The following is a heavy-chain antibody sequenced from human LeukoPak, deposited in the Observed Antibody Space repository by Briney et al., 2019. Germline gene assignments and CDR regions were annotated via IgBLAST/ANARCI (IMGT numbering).Heavy chain of an antibody. CDR2: ISSSSSYI. D-gene: IGHD6-6*01. V-gene: IGHV3-21*04. CDR3: AKGARSFSIAAFYYFDY. CDR1: GFTFSSYS. Sequence: PGGSLRLSCAASGFTFSSYSMNWVRQAPGKGLEWVSSISSSSSYIYYADSVKGRFTISRDNSKNTLYLQMNSLRAEDTAVYYCAKGARSFSIAAFYYFDYWGQGTLVTVSS. J-gene: IGHJ4*02.